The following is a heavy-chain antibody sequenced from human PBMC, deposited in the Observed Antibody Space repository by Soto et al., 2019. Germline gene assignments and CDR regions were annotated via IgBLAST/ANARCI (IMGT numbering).Heavy chain of an antibody. J-gene: IGHJ4*02. D-gene: IGHD3-22*01. V-gene: IGHV3-72*01. CDR2: TRNKANSYTT. CDR1: GFTFSDHH. Sequence: XGALRLSCAVSGFTFSDHHMDWVRQAPGKGLEWVGRTRNKANSYTTEYAASVKGRFTISRDDSKSSLYLQMNSLKTEDTAVYYCTXDPVTMIVVVPSSGWGQGTLVTVSS. CDR3: TXDPVTMIVVVPSSG.